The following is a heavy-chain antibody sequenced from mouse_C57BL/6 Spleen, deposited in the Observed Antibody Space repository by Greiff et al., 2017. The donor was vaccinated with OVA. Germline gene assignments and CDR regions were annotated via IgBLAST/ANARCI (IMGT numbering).Heavy chain of an antibody. CDR3: ARKDYSWDAMDY. CDR1: GYTFTSYW. CDR2: IYPGSGST. Sequence: VQLQQPGAELVKPGASVKMSCKASGYTFTSYWITWVKQRPGQGLEWIGDIYPGSGSTNYNEKFKGKATLTVDKSSSTAYMQLSSLTSEDSAVYCCARKDYSWDAMDYWGQGTSVTVSS. J-gene: IGHJ4*01. V-gene: IGHV1-55*01. D-gene: IGHD2-12*01.